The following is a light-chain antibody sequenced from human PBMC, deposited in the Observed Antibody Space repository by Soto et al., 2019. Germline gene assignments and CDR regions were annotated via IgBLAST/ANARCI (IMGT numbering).Light chain of an antibody. V-gene: IGKV1-5*01. CDR2: AAS. CDR1: QTISSW. J-gene: IGKJ5*01. Sequence: DIQMTLSPSTLSGSVGDRVTITCRASQTISSWLAWYQQKPGKAPKLLIYAASSLQSGVPSRFSGSGSGTDFTLTISSLQPDDFATYYCHQYNYYRPTFGQGTRL. CDR3: HQYNYYRPT.